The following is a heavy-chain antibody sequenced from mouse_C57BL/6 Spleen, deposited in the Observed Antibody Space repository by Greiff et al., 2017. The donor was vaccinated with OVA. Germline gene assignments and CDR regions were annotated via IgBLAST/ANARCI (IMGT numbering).Heavy chain of an antibody. CDR3: ERVSIYYGNYFDY. D-gene: IGHD2-1*01. CDR2: INPNNGGT. CDR1: GYTFTDYY. Sequence: EVQLQQSGPELVKPGASVKISCKASGYTFTDYYMNWVKQSHGKSLEWIGDINPNNGGTSYNQKFKGKATLTVDKSSSTAYMELRSLTSEDSAVYYCERVSIYYGNYFDYWGQGTTLTVSS. J-gene: IGHJ2*01. V-gene: IGHV1-26*01.